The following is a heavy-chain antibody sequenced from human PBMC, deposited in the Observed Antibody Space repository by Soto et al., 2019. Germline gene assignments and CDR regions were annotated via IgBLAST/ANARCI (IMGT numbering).Heavy chain of an antibody. D-gene: IGHD6-19*01. J-gene: IGHJ4*02. CDR2: ISYDGSNK. Sequence: QVQLVESGGGVVQPGRPLEPSCAAPGFSFSSYGMQWVRRAPGKGLEWVAVISYDGSNKYYADSVKDRFTISRDNSKKTLYLQMNSLRADDTAVYYCVAGQYFFDYCGQGTLVTVSS. V-gene: IGHV3-30*03. CDR3: VAGQYFFDY. CDR1: GFSFSSYG.